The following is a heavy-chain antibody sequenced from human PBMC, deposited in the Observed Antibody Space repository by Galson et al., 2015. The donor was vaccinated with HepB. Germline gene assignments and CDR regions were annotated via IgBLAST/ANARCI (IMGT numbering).Heavy chain of an antibody. CDR3: ARGLEVRSVDY. D-gene: IGHD1-1*01. Sequence: SETLSLTCAVYGGSFSGYYWSWIRQPPGKGLEWIGEINHSGSTNYNPSLKSRVTISVDTSKNQFSLKLSSVTAADTAVYYCARGLEVRSVDYWGQGTLVTVSS. J-gene: IGHJ4*02. CDR2: INHSGST. CDR1: GGSFSGYY. V-gene: IGHV4-34*01.